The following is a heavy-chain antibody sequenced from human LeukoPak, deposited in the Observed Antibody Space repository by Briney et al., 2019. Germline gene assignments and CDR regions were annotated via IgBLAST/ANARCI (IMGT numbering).Heavy chain of an antibody. Sequence: GGSLRLSCTASGFAFGDFAMNWVRQATGKGLEWVGFIKTKLYGGTTEYAASVKGRFTISRDDSKAIAYLQMNSLKTEDTAVYYCTRDHRDDWNPGYYFDYWGQGTLVTVSS. D-gene: IGHD1-1*01. CDR2: IKTKLYGGTT. CDR3: TRDHRDDWNPGYYFDY. CDR1: GFAFGDFA. J-gene: IGHJ4*02. V-gene: IGHV3-49*04.